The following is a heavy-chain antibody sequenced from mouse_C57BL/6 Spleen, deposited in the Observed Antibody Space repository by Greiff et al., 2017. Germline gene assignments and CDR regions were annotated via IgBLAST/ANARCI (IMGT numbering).Heavy chain of an antibody. V-gene: IGHV1-4*01. CDR1: GYTFTSYT. Sequence: QVQLQQSGAELARPGASVKMSCKASGYTFTSYTMHWVKQRPGQGLEWIGYINPSSGYTKYNQKFKDKATLTADKSSSTAYMQLSSLTSEDSAVYYCARHDYDGPWFAYWGQGTLVTVSA. J-gene: IGHJ3*01. CDR3: ARHDYDGPWFAY. CDR2: INPSSGYT. D-gene: IGHD2-4*01.